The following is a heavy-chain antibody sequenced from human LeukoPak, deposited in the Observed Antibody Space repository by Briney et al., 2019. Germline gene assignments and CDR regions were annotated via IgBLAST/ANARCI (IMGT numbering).Heavy chain of an antibody. Sequence: KPSETLSLTCTVSGGSISSYYWSWIRQPPGKGLEWIGYIYYSGSTNYNPSLKSRVTISVDTSKNQFSLKLSSVTAADTAVYYCATQYYYDSSGYYTHWGQGTLVTVSS. J-gene: IGHJ4*02. CDR3: ATQYYYDSSGYYTH. D-gene: IGHD3-22*01. V-gene: IGHV4-59*01. CDR2: IYYSGST. CDR1: GGSISSYY.